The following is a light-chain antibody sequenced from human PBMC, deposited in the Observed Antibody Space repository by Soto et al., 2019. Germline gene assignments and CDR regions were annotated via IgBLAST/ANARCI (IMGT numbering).Light chain of an antibody. Sequence: DIQMTQSPSSLSASVGDRVTITCRASQSISSYLNWYQQKPGKAPKLLIYAASSLQSGVPSRFSGSESGTDFTLTISSLQPEDFANYYCQQSFSIPNTFGQGTKLEIK. CDR2: AAS. CDR3: QQSFSIPNT. CDR1: QSISSY. V-gene: IGKV1-39*01. J-gene: IGKJ2*01.